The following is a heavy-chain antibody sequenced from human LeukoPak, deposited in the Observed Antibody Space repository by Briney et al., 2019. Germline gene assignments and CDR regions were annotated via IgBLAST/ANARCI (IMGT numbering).Heavy chain of an antibody. CDR3: ARHVGNSGSGSYLTYFDY. J-gene: IGHJ4*02. Sequence: SETLSLTCTVSGGSISSYYWSWIRQPPGKGLEWIGYIYYSGSTNYNPSLKGRVTISVDTSKNQFSLKLSSVTAADTAVYYCARHVGNSGSGSYLTYFDYWGQGTLVTVSS. D-gene: IGHD3-10*01. CDR1: GGSISSYY. V-gene: IGHV4-59*08. CDR2: IYYSGST.